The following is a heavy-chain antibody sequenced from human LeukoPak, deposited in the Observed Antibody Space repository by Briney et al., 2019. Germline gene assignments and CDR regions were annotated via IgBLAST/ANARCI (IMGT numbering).Heavy chain of an antibody. J-gene: IGHJ6*02. CDR2: IYHSGST. D-gene: IGHD2-15*01. Sequence: SETLSLTCAVSGYSISSGYYWGWIRQPPGKGLEWIGSIYHSGSTYYNPSLKSRVTISVDTSKNQFSLKLSSVTAADTAVYYCARGWSSGGSCYFRYYYGMDVWGQGTTVTVSS. CDR1: GYSISSGYY. V-gene: IGHV4-38-2*01. CDR3: ARGWSSGGSCYFRYYYGMDV.